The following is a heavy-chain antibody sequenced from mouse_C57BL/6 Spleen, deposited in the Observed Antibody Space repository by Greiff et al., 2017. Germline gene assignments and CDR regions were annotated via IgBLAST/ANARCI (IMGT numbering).Heavy chain of an antibody. Sequence: EVKLVESGPVLVKPGASVKMSCKASGYTFTDYYMNWVKQSHGKSLEWIGVINPYNGGTSYNQKFKGKATLTVDKSSSTAYMELNSLTSEDSAVYYCARGIGPSNRDYWGQGTTLTVSS. CDR3: ARGIGPSNRDY. CDR1: GYTFTDYY. V-gene: IGHV1-19*01. J-gene: IGHJ2*01. D-gene: IGHD2-10*02. CDR2: INPYNGGT.